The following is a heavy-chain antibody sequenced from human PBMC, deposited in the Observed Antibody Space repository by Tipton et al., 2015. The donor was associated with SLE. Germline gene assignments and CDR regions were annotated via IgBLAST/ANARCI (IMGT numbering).Heavy chain of an antibody. CDR1: GGTFSSYG. D-gene: IGHD3-16*01. CDR2: ISAYNGNT. J-gene: IGHJ6*02. Sequence: QSGAEVKKPGSSVKVSCKASGGTFSSYGISWVRQAPGQGLEWMGWISAYNGNTNYAQKLQGRVTMTTDTSTSTAYMELRSLRSDDTAVYYCARDWGNFGHYGMDVWGQGTTVTVSS. V-gene: IGHV1-18*01. CDR3: ARDWGNFGHYGMDV.